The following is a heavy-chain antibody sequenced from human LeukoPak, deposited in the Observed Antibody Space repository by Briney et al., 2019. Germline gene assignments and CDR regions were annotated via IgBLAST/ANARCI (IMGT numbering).Heavy chain of an antibody. J-gene: IGHJ3*02. CDR2: IIPIFGTA. Sequence: SVKVSCKASGYTFTSYGISWVRQAPGQGLEWMGGIIPIFGTANYAQKFQGRVTITADESTSTAYMELSSLRSEDTAVYYCARGRRHIAARRYDAFDIWGQGTMVTVSS. D-gene: IGHD6-6*01. V-gene: IGHV1-69*13. CDR3: ARGRRHIAARRYDAFDI. CDR1: GYTFTSYG.